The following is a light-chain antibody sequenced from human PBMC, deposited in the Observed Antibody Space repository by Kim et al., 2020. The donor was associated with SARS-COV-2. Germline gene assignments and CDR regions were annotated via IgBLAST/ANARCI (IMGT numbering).Light chain of an antibody. Sequence: QPLSVSVALGQTDRITCGGNNIGSKNVHWYQQKPGQAPVLVIYRDSPERFSGSNSGSTATLTISRAQAGDEADYYCQVWDSSTCLFGGGTQLTVL. J-gene: IGLJ3*02. CDR1: NIGSKN. CDR3: QVWDSSTCL. V-gene: IGLV3-9*01. CDR2: RDS.